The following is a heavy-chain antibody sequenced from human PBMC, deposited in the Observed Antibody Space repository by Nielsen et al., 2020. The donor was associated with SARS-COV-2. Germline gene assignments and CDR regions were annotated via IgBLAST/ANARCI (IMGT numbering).Heavy chain of an antibody. D-gene: IGHD3-3*01. J-gene: IGHJ6*02. V-gene: IGHV4-59*08. CDR3: ARTITIFGVVIRGSMDV. CDR1: GGSISSYY. CDR2: IYYSGST. Sequence: SETLSLTCTVSGGSISSYYWSWIRQPPGKGLEWIGYIYYSGSTNYTPSLKSRVTISVDTSKNQFSLKLSSVIAADTAVYYCARTITIFGVVIRGSMDVWGQGTTVTVSS.